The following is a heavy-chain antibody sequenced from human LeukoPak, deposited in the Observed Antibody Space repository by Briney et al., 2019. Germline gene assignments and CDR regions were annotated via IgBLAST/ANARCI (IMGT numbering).Heavy chain of an antibody. D-gene: IGHD6-25*01. CDR1: GFTFTDYS. Sequence: GGSLRLSCAASGFTFTDYSMTWVRQAPGKGLEWVSSISTVSTYTFYSDSVTGRFTISRDNRKNTLYLQMSSLSAEDTAVYYCARDGSGFYYYYYMDVWGRGTAVTVSS. CDR3: ARDGSGFYYYYYMDV. J-gene: IGHJ6*03. CDR2: ISTVSTYT. V-gene: IGHV3-21*01.